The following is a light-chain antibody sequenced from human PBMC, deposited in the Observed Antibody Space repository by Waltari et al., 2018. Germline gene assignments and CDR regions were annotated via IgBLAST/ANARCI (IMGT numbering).Light chain of an antibody. J-gene: IGLJ3*02. CDR3: YSATDNNLRV. Sequence: SYELTQPSSVSVSPGQTARITCSGDLLSTKYARWFQRRPGQAPVLVIYKDSERPSGIPERFSGSSSGNTVILTISGAQVEDEADYYCYSATDNNLRVFGGGTKLTVL. CDR2: KDS. CDR1: LLSTKY. V-gene: IGLV3-27*01.